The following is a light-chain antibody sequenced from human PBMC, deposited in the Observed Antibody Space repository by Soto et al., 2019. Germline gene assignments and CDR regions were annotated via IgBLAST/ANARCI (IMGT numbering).Light chain of an antibody. J-gene: IGLJ1*01. Sequence: QSALTQPASVSDSPGQSITISCTGTSSDVGGSNHVSWYQQHPGKAPKLMIYDVTNRPSGVSHRFSGSKSGSTASLIISGLQAEDEADYYCVSFTSSTTDVFGTGTKVTVL. CDR1: SSDVGGSNH. V-gene: IGLV2-14*01. CDR2: DVT. CDR3: VSFTSSTTDV.